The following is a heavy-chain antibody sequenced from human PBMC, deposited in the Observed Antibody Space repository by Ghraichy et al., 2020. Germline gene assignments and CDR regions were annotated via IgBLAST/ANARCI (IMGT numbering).Heavy chain of an antibody. D-gene: IGHD3-22*01. V-gene: IGHV3-33*01. CDR3: AREIRITMIVGLDY. CDR1: GFTFSSYG. CDR2: IWYDGSNK. J-gene: IGHJ4*02. Sequence: GGSLRLSCAASGFTFSSYGMHWVRQAPGKGLEWVAVIWYDGSNKYYADSVKGRFTISRDNSKNTLYLQMNSLRAEDTAVYYCAREIRITMIVGLDYWGQGTLVTVSS.